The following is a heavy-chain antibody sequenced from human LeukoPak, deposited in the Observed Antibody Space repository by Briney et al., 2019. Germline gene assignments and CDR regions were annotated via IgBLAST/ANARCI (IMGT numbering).Heavy chain of an antibody. D-gene: IGHD1-26*01. CDR1: GFTFSSYW. CDR2: TNRDGSST. J-gene: IGHJ4*02. V-gene: IGHV3-74*01. CDR3: ARDQEYSGSYSGIGFDY. Sequence: GGSLRLSCAASGFTFSSYWMHWVRQAPGKGLVWVSRTNRDGSSTSYADSVKGRFAISRDNAKNTLYLHMNSLRAEDTAVYYCARDQEYSGSYSGIGFDYWGQGTLVTVSS.